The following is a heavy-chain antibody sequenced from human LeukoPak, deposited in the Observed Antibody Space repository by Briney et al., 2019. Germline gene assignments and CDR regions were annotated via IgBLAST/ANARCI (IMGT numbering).Heavy chain of an antibody. CDR1: GYSFTGHW. CDR3: ARVRGATLTSSYFDS. Sequence: GESLKISCKGSGYSFTGHWIGWVRQMPGKGLEWMGIIFPGDSDTRYSPSFQGQVTISADKSISTAYPQWSSLKASDTAMYYCARVRGATLTSSYFDSWGQGTLVTVSS. J-gene: IGHJ4*02. CDR2: IFPGDSDT. D-gene: IGHD3-10*01. V-gene: IGHV5-51*01.